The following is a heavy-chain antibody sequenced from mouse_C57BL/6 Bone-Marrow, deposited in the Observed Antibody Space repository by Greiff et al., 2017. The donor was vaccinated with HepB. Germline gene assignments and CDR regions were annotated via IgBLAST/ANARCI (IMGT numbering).Heavy chain of an antibody. CDR2: IWGDGST. CDR1: GFSLTSYG. CDR3: AKPRKIYYYGPYAMDY. V-gene: IGHV2-3*01. Sequence: VKLVESGPGLVAPSQILSITCTVSGFSLTSYGVSWVRQPPGKGLEWLGVIWGDGSTNYHSALISRLSISKDNSKSQVFLKLNSLQTDDTATYYCAKPRKIYYYGPYAMDYWGQGTSVTVSS. D-gene: IGHD1-1*01. J-gene: IGHJ4*01.